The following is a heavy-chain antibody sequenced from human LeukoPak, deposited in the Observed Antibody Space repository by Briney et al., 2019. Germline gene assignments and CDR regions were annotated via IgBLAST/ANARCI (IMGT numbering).Heavy chain of an antibody. V-gene: IGHV3-21*01. CDR2: ISSSSSYI. Sequence: PGGSLRLSCAASGFTFSSYSMNWVRQAPGKGLEWVSSISSSSSYIYYADSVKGRFTISRDNAKNSLYLQMNSLRAEDTAVYYCARPKLTYYYDSFGAFDIWGQGTMVTVSS. CDR1: GFTFSSYS. D-gene: IGHD3-22*01. J-gene: IGHJ3*02. CDR3: ARPKLTYYYDSFGAFDI.